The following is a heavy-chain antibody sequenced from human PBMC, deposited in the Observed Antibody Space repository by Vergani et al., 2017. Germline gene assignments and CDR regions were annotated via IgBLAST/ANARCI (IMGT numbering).Heavy chain of an antibody. D-gene: IGHD6-13*01. J-gene: IGHJ4*02. CDR1: VLRSYLEL. CDR2: ISEDAREK. V-gene: IGHV3-7*01. Sequence: DGQVVESGGGLVQSGGPLTLPCAASVLRSYLELMSWVRQAQGKGLEWVASISEDAREKYYVDSVKGRLTVSRDNAKNSLYVQMDSLRVEDTAVYYCVRGGGSSSWYWRYWGQGTQVTVYS. CDR3: VRGGGSSSWYWRY.